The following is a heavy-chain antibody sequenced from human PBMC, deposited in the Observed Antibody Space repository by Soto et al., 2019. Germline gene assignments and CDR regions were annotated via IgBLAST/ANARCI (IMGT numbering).Heavy chain of an antibody. D-gene: IGHD1-26*01. J-gene: IGHJ4*02. CDR3: ARHGWDMDY. CDR2: IYYSGST. V-gene: IGHV4-59*08. CDR1: GGSISSYY. Sequence: SETLSLICTVSGGSISSYYWSWIRQPPGKGLEWIGYIYYSGSTNYNPSLKSRVTISVDTSKNQFSLKLSSVTAADTAVYYCARHGWDMDYWGQGTLVTVSS.